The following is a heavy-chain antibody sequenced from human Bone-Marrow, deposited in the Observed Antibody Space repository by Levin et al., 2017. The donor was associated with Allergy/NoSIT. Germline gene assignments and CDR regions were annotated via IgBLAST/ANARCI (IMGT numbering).Heavy chain of an antibody. CDR1: GGSIRSPDFY. Sequence: SQTLSLTCTVSGGSIRSPDFYWSWIRQPPGKDLEFIGYISYSGSAYYNPSLKSRLTMSVDTSKNQFSLQLGSVTAAATAVYYCARFASSGYSSAFDIWGQGTMVTVSS. J-gene: IGHJ3*02. V-gene: IGHV4-30-4*01. CDR3: ARFASSGYSSAFDI. D-gene: IGHD3-22*01. CDR2: ISYSGSA.